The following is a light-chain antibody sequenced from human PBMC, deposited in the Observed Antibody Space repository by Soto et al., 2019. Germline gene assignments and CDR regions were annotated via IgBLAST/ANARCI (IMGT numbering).Light chain of an antibody. Sequence: QSLLTQPPSVSPAPGQTATIPCSGTSSNIGNNYFSWYQHLPGTAPRILIYDNYKRPSGIPDRFSGFKSGTSATLGITGLQTGDEADYYCGTWDTSLRVFYVFGSGTKVTVL. CDR3: GTWDTSLRVFYV. V-gene: IGLV1-51*01. CDR1: SSNIGNNY. CDR2: DNY. J-gene: IGLJ1*01.